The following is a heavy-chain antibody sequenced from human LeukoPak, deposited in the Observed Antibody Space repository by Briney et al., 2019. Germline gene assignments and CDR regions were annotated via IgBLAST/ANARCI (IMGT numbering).Heavy chain of an antibody. V-gene: IGHV3-15*01. CDR3: LSDFGSLDY. CDR2: IKSKTDGGTT. D-gene: IGHD3-3*01. Sequence: PGRSLRLSCAASGFTFSNAWMTWVRQAPGKGLEWVGHIKSKTDGGTTDYAAPVKGRFSISRDDSKNTLYLQMNSLKTEDTAVYYCLSDFGSLDYWGQGTLVTVSS. CDR1: GFTFSNAW. J-gene: IGHJ4*02.